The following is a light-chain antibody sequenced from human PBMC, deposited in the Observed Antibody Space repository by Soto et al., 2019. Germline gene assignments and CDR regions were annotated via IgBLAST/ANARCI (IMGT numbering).Light chain of an antibody. J-gene: IGLJ2*01. CDR1: SSNIGSNT. CDR3: AAWDDSLNGVV. CDR2: SNN. V-gene: IGLV1-44*01. Sequence: QSVLTQPPSASGTPGQRVTISCSGSSSNIGSNTVNWYQQLPGTAPKLLIYSNNQRPSVVPDRFSGSKSGTSASLAISGHQSEDEADYYCAAWDDSLNGVVVGGGTELAVL.